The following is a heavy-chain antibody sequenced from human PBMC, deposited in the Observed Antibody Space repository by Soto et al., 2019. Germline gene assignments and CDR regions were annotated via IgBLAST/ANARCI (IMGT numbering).Heavy chain of an antibody. V-gene: IGHV3-74*01. J-gene: IGHJ6*02. CDR2: INSDGSST. CDR3: ARDRYCSGGSCFYGMDV. D-gene: IGHD2-15*01. Sequence: GGSLRLSCAASGFTFSSYWMHWVRQAQGKGLVWVSRINSDGSSTSYADSVKGRFTISRDNAKNTLYLQMNSLRAEDTAVYYCARDRYCSGGSCFYGMDVWGQGTTVTVSS. CDR1: GFTFSSYW.